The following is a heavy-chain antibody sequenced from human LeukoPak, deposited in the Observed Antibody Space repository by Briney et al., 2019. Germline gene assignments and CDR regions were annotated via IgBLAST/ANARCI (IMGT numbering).Heavy chain of an antibody. CDR3: GRLFYDFWSGHYYYYMDL. V-gene: IGHV4-39*01. J-gene: IGHJ6*03. Sequence: PSETLSLTCTVSGGSIRSTSYYWGWIRQPPGKGLEWIGSIYYSGSTYYNPSLKSRVTISLDTSKNQFSLKLSSVTAADTAVYYCGRLFYDFWSGHYYYYMDLWGKGTTVTVSS. D-gene: IGHD3-3*01. CDR2: IYYSGST. CDR1: GGSIRSTSYY.